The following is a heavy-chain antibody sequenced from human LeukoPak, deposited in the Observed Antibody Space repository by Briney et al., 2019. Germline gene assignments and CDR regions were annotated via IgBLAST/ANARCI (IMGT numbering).Heavy chain of an antibody. CDR3: AREGGGSSWYDQKRNWFDP. CDR2: INPNSGGT. CDR1: GYTFTGYY. D-gene: IGHD6-13*01. V-gene: IGHV1-2*02. J-gene: IGHJ5*02. Sequence: ASVKVSCKASGYTFTGYYMHWVRQAPGQGLEWMGWINPNSGGTNYAQKFQGRVTMTRDTSISTAYMELSRLRSDDTAVYYCAREGGGSSWYDQKRNWFDPWGQGTLVTVSS.